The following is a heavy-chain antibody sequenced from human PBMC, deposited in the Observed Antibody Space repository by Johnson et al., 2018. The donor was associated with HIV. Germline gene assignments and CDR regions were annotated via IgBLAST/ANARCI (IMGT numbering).Heavy chain of an antibody. CDR2: IYSSGST. CDR1: GFTFDDYG. D-gene: IGHD1-7*01. Sequence: EVQLVESGGGVVRPGGSLRLSCAASGFTFDDYGVSWVRQAPGKGLEWVSVIYSSGSTYYTDSVKGRFTTSRDNSKNTVYLQMNSLRAEDTAVYYCARDTVRGELELPDGFDIWGQGTMVTVSS. J-gene: IGHJ3*02. CDR3: ARDTVRGELELPDGFDI. V-gene: IGHV3-20*04.